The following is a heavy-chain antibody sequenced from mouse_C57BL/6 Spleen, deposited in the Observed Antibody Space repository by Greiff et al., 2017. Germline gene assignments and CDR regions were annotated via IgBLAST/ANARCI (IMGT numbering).Heavy chain of an antibody. V-gene: IGHV1-18*01. Sequence: VQLKESGPELVKPGASVKIPCKASGYTFTDYNMDWVKQSHGKSLEWIGDINPNNGGTIYNQKFKGKATLTVDKSSSTAYMELRSLTSEDTAVYYCARTGSPPFAYWGQGTLVTVSA. CDR2: INPNNGGT. J-gene: IGHJ3*01. CDR1: GYTFTDYN. CDR3: ARTGSPPFAY. D-gene: IGHD6-1*01.